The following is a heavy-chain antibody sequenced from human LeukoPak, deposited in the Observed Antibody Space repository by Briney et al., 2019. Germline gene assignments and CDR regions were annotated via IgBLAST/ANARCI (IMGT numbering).Heavy chain of an antibody. CDR1: GFTFSTYW. J-gene: IGHJ5*02. CDR2: IKSDGSTT. CDR3: AREGLPYSGDR. Sequence: GGSLRLSCAASGFTFSTYWMQWVRQAPGKGLMWVSHIKSDGSTTRYADSVKGRFTISRDNAKNTLYLQMDSLRAEDTGVYYCAREGLPYSGDRWGQGTLVTVSS. V-gene: IGHV3-74*01. D-gene: IGHD4-11*01.